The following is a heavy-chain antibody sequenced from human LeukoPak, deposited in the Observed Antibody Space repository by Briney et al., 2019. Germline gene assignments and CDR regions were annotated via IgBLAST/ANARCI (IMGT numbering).Heavy chain of an antibody. Sequence: PSETLSLTCTVSGGSISSSSYYWGWIRQPPGKGLEWIGSIYYSGSTYYNPSLKSRVTISVDTSKNQFSLKLSSVTAADTAVYYCAREYGQVYYFDYWGQGTLVTVSS. D-gene: IGHD1-14*01. CDR3: AREYGQVYYFDY. CDR1: GGSISSSSYY. CDR2: IYYSGST. J-gene: IGHJ4*02. V-gene: IGHV4-39*07.